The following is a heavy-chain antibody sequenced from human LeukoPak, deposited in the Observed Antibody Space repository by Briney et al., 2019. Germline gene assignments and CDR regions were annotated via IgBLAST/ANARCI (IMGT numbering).Heavy chain of an antibody. Sequence: GTSLRLSCAASGFTFGRLGMQWVRQAPGKGLEWVAVIHNDGTQGQYGNSVKGRFTISKDNSQSTLYLQMNNLRDDDTAVYYCAKEGDEFRGYLDVWGKGTTVTVSS. CDR3: AKEGDEFRGYLDV. D-gene: IGHD1-26*01. J-gene: IGHJ6*03. CDR2: IHNDGTQG. V-gene: IGHV3-33*06. CDR1: GFTFGRLG.